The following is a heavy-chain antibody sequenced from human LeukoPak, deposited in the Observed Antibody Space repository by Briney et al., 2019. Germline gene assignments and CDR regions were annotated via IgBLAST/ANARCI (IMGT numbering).Heavy chain of an antibody. J-gene: IGHJ3*02. CDR2: ISGSGCNT. CDR3: AKGYYDRSGYQQAFDI. V-gene: IGHV3-23*01. Sequence: PGGSLRLSCAASGFTFSSYGMTWVRQAPGKGLLWVSVISGSGCNTQYADSVKGRFTISRDSSKKSCLQMSSLRAEDTAPYYCAKGYYDRSGYQQAFDIWGQGTTVTVSS. D-gene: IGHD3-22*01. CDR1: GFTFSSYG.